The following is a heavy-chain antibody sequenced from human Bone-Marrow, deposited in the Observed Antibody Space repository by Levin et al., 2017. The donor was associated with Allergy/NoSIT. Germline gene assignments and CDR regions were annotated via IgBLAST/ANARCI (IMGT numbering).Heavy chain of an antibody. CDR3: IKTRTVGTNNDYLHGMDV. Sequence: GGSLRLSCSASGFTFDDFGMHWVRQAPGKGLEWVSGINWSGGNIHYADSVKGRFTISRDNAKNSLYLQMNSLRTEDTSLSYCIKTRTVGTNNDYLHGMDVWGPGTTVTVSS. D-gene: IGHD3-16*01. J-gene: IGHJ6*02. V-gene: IGHV3-9*01. CDR1: GFTFDDFG. CDR2: INWSGGNI.